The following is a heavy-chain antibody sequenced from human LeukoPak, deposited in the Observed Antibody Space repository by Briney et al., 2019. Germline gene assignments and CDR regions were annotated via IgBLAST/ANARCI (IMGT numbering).Heavy chain of an antibody. D-gene: IGHD6-19*01. CDR2: INPNSGGT. V-gene: IGHV1-2*04. Sequence: ASVKVSCKASGYTFTGYYMHWVRQAPGQGLEWMGRINPNSGGTNYAQRFQGWVTMTRDTSISTAYMELSRLRSDDTAVYYCARDPEIPGYSSGWYFDYWGQGTLVTVSS. CDR1: GYTFTGYY. CDR3: ARDPEIPGYSSGWYFDY. J-gene: IGHJ4*02.